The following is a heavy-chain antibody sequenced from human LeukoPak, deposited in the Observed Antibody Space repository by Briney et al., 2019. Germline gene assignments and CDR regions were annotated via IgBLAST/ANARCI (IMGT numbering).Heavy chain of an antibody. V-gene: IGHV4-38-2*02. J-gene: IGHJ6*03. CDR2: IYHSGST. CDR3: ARQRYYMDV. Sequence: SETLSLTCTVSGYSISSGYYWGWIRQPPGKGLEWIGSIYHSGSTYYNPSLKSRVTISVDTSKNQFSLKLSSVTAADTAVYYCARQRYYMDVWGKGTTVTVSS. CDR1: GYSISSGYY.